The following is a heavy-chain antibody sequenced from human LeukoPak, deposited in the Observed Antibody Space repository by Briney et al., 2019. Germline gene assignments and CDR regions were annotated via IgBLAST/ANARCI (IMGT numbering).Heavy chain of an antibody. CDR3: ARHTVTTTRVDYYYYYGMDV. Sequence: ASVKVSCKASGYTFTRYYMHWVRQAPGQGLEWMGWINPNSGGTNYAQKFQGRVTMTRDTSISTAYMELSRLRSDDTAVYYCARHTVTTTRVDYYYYYGMDVWGQGTTVTVSS. V-gene: IGHV1-2*02. D-gene: IGHD4-11*01. J-gene: IGHJ6*02. CDR2: INPNSGGT. CDR1: GYTFTRYY.